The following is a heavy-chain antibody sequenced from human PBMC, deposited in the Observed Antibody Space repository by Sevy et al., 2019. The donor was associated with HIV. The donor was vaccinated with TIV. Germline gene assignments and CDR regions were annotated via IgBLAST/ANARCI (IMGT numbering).Heavy chain of an antibody. J-gene: IGHJ4*02. Sequence: GGSLRLSCAGSGFTFYNYGIHWVRQAPGKGLEWVTMISNDGKNEYYADSVKGRFTISRDNSKNTVYLQMNSLGPDDTAIYYCAKDRSGSWSVDYWGQGTLVTVSS. CDR2: ISNDGKNE. V-gene: IGHV3-30*04. D-gene: IGHD6-13*01. CDR3: AKDRSGSWSVDY. CDR1: GFTFYNYG.